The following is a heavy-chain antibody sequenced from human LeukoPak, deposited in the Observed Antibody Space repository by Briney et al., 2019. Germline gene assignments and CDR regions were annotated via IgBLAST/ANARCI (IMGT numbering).Heavy chain of an antibody. CDR3: ASTVSSGWTFDI. V-gene: IGHV4-39*07. CDR1: GGSISSSTYY. J-gene: IGHJ3*02. Sequence: SETLSLTCTVSGGSISSSTYYWGWIRQPPGKGLEWIGIISYSGSTHYNPSLKSRVTISVDRSKNQFSLKLSSVTAADTAVYYCASTVSSGWTFDIWGQGTMVTASS. CDR2: ISYSGST. D-gene: IGHD6-19*01.